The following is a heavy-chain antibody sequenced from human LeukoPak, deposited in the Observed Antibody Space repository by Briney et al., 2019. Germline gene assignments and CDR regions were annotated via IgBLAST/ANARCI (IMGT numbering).Heavy chain of an antibody. CDR2: ISRSASNI. CDR3: ARDPEGFGATYFDY. J-gene: IGHJ4*02. V-gene: IGHV3-21*01. CDR1: GFIFSSYN. D-gene: IGHD3-16*01. Sequence: GGSLRLSCVASGFIFSSYNMNWVRQAPGKGLEWVSSISRSASNIYYADSVKGRFTISRDNAKNSFYLQMNSLRAEDTAVFYCARDPEGFGATYFDYWGQGTLVTVSS.